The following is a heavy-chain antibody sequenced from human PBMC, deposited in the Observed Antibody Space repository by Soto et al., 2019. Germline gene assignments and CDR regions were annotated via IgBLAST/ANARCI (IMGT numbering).Heavy chain of an antibody. CDR2: TYYGGST. V-gene: IGHV4-30-4*01. Sequence: SETLSLTCTVSGGSISSGNYYWTWIRQPPGKGLEWIGYTYYGGSTSYNPSLKSRIAISVDTSKNQFSLKLSSVTAADTAVYYCARGIRETTCYYYYMDVWGKGTTVTVSS. CDR3: ARGIRETTCYYYYMDV. CDR1: GGSISSGNYY. D-gene: IGHD4-4*01. J-gene: IGHJ6*03.